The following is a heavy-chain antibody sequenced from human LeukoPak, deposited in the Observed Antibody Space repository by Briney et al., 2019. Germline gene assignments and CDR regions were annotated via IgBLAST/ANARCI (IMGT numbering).Heavy chain of an antibody. CDR2: IKQDGSEK. V-gene: IGHV3-7*02. CDR1: GFTFSNYW. CDR3: ATSNDDSSVYRPFDV. J-gene: IGHJ3*01. D-gene: IGHD3-22*01. Sequence: GESLRPSCAASGFTFSNYWMTWVRQAPGKGLEWVANIKQDGSEKNHVGSVKGRFTISRDNAKSSLYLQMNSLRAEDTAVYYCATSNDDSSVYRPFDVWGQGTMVTVSS.